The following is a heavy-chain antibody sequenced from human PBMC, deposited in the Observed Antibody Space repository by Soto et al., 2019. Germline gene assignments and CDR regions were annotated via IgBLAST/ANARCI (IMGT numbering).Heavy chain of an antibody. D-gene: IGHD6-6*01. J-gene: IGHJ5*02. V-gene: IGHV3-21*04. CDR1: GFTFSSYS. Sequence: GGSLRLSCAASGFTFSSYSMNWVRQAPGKGLEWVSSISSSSSYIHYADSVKGRFTISRDNSKNTLYLQMNSLRAEDTAVYYCAKDRDSSSPRYNWFDPWGQGTLVTVSS. CDR3: AKDRDSSSPRYNWFDP. CDR2: ISSSSSYI.